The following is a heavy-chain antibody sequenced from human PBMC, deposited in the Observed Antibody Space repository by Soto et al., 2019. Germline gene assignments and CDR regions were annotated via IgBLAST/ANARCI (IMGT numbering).Heavy chain of an antibody. CDR1: GDVFRSYG. J-gene: IGHJ6*02. Sequence: ASVKVSCKASGDVFRSYGINWVRQAPGQGLEWMGGITPISGTTNYAQKFQGRVAITADESTDTVYMELSRLRSEDTAVYFCARVRCFNGLCHTADYGMDVWGQGTTVTVSS. CDR3: ARVRCFNGLCHTADYGMDV. V-gene: IGHV1-69*13. CDR2: ITPISGTT. D-gene: IGHD2-8*01.